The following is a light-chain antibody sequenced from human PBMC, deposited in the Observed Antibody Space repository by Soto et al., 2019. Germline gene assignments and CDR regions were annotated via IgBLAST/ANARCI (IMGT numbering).Light chain of an antibody. CDR2: GVS. CDR1: QSVSNTY. CDR3: QHYGSSPPWT. V-gene: IGKV3-20*01. J-gene: IGKJ1*01. Sequence: EFVLTQSPGTLSLSPGERATLSCRASQSVSNTYLAWYQQKPGQAPRLLIYGVSRRATGIPDRFTGSGSGTDFSLTISRLXPEDFAVYYCQHYGSSPPWTFGRGTKVDIK.